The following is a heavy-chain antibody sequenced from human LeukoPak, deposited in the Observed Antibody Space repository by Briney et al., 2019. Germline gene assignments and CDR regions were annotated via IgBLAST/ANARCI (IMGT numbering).Heavy chain of an antibody. J-gene: IGHJ6*02. CDR2: LYTSGST. CDR3: AREPRSGWSYYYGMDV. V-gene: IGHV4-4*07. CDR1: GGSISSYY. D-gene: IGHD6-19*01. Sequence: SETLSLTCTVSGGSISSYYWSWIRQPARKGLECYGHLYTSGSTNYTPSLKSRVAMSVDTSKNQFSLKLSSVTAADTAVYYCAREPRSGWSYYYGMDVCGQGTTVTVSS.